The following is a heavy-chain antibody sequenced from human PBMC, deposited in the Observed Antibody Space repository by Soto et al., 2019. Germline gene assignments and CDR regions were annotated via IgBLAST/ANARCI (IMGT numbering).Heavy chain of an antibody. V-gene: IGHV1-18*01. D-gene: IGHD4-4*01. CDR2: ISAYNGNT. Sequence: ASVKVSCKASGYTFTSYGISWVRQAPGQGLEWMGWISAYNGNTNYAQKLQGRVTMTTDTSTSTAYMELRSLRSDDTAVYYCASSDYSTLYYGMDGWGQGTTVTFSS. CDR3: ASSDYSTLYYGMDG. J-gene: IGHJ6*02. CDR1: GYTFTSYG.